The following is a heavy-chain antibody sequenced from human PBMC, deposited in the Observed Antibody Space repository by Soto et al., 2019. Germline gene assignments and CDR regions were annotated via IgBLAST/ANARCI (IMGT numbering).Heavy chain of an antibody. D-gene: IGHD4-17*01. CDR2: ISWNSNTI. CDR3: AKAATVTTGGY. V-gene: IGHV3-9*01. CDR1: GFTFDDYV. Sequence: DVQLVESGGGLVQPGRSLRLSCAASGFTFDDYVMHWVRQAPGKGLEWVSGISWNSNTIGYADSVKGRFTISRDNAKNSLYLQMNSLRTEDTALYYCAKAATVTTGGYWGQGTLVTVSS. J-gene: IGHJ4*02.